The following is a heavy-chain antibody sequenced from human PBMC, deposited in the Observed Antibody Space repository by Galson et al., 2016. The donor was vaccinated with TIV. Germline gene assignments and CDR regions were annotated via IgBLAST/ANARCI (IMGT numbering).Heavy chain of an antibody. CDR2: ISYDGSNI. CDR1: GFTFSYYP. Sequence: SLRLSCADPGFTFSYYPTHWVRQAPAKGLEWVAVISYDGSNINYADSVKGRFTISRDNSKNTLYLQMNTLRTDDTAVYYCVKEVQRRLPYWGQGTLVTVSS. V-gene: IGHV3-30-3*01. CDR3: VKEVQRRLPY. D-gene: IGHD1-1*01. J-gene: IGHJ4*02.